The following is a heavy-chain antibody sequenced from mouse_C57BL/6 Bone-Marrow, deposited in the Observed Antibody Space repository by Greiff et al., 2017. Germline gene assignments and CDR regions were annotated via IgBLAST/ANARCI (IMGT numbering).Heavy chain of an antibody. Sequence: VQLQQSGAELVRPGASVKLSCTASGFNIKDYYMHWVKQRPEQGLEWIGRIDPEDGDTEYAPKFPGKATMTADTSSNTAYLQLSSLTSEDSAVYYCTTTYYYGSSAPWFAYWGQGTLVTVSA. D-gene: IGHD1-1*01. CDR3: TTTYYYGSSAPWFAY. CDR2: IDPEDGDT. V-gene: IGHV14-1*01. J-gene: IGHJ3*01. CDR1: GFNIKDYY.